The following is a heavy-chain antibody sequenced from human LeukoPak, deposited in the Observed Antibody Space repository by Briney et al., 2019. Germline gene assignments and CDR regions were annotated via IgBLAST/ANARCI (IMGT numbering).Heavy chain of an antibody. CDR2: INPNSGGT. D-gene: IGHD3-22*01. V-gene: IGHV1-2*02. J-gene: IGHJ4*02. CDR1: GYTFTGYY. Sequence: ASVTVSCKTSGYTFTGYYMHWVRQAPGQGLEWMGWINPNSGGTNYAQKFQGRVTMTRDTSISTAYMELSRLDDTAIYYCARGGYYYDSGGYLFDYWGQGTLVTVSS. CDR3: ARGGYYYDSGGYLFDY.